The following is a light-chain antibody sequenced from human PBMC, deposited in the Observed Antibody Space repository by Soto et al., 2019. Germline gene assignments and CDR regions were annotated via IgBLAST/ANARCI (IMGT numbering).Light chain of an antibody. V-gene: IGLV2-23*01. Sequence: QPVLTQPASVSGSLGQSITISCTGTSSDVGSYNLVSWYQHRPGKAPKLMIYEDIRRPSGVFFRFSGSKSGNTASLTISGLQAEDEGDYYSCSYGGTIPVVFGGGTKLTVL. CDR2: EDI. CDR3: CSYGGTIPVV. CDR1: SSDVGSYNL. J-gene: IGLJ2*01.